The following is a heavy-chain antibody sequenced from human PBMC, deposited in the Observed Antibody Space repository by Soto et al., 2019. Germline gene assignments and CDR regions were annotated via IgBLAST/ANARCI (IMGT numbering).Heavy chain of an antibody. D-gene: IGHD3-22*01. J-gene: IGHJ3*02. Sequence: LRLSCAASGFTFSSYAMNWVRQAPGKGLEWVSAISGSGGSTYYADSVKGRFTISRDNSKNTLYLQMNSLRAEDTAVYYCAKDSPYYDSSGYYPDAFDIWGQGTMVTVSS. CDR3: AKDSPYYDSSGYYPDAFDI. V-gene: IGHV3-23*01. CDR2: ISGSGGST. CDR1: GFTFSSYA.